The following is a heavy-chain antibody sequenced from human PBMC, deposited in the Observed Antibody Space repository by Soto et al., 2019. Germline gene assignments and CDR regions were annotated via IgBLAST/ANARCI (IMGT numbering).Heavy chain of an antibody. Sequence: QVQLQESGPGLVKPSETLSLTCTVSGGSISSYYWSWIRQPPGKGLEWIGYIYYSGSTNYNPSLKSRVTISVDTSKNQFSLKLSSVTAADTAVYYCAREVVVVPAAMPGVASTEANWYFDLWGRGTLVTVSS. V-gene: IGHV4-59*01. CDR3: AREVVVVPAAMPGVASTEANWYFDL. CDR2: IYYSGST. J-gene: IGHJ2*01. D-gene: IGHD2-2*01. CDR1: GGSISSYY.